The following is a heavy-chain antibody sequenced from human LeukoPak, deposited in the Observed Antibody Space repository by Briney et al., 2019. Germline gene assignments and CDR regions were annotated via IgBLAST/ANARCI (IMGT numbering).Heavy chain of an antibody. CDR2: IKQDGSEK. CDR3: ARKGGSYHDY. CDR1: GFTFTSYS. Sequence: PGGSLRLSCATSGFTFTSYSMNWIRQAPGKGLEWVANIKQDGSEKYYVDSVQGRFTISRDNAKNSLYLQMNSLRAEDTAVYYCARKGGSYHDYWGQGTLVTVSS. V-gene: IGHV3-7*01. J-gene: IGHJ4*02. D-gene: IGHD1-26*01.